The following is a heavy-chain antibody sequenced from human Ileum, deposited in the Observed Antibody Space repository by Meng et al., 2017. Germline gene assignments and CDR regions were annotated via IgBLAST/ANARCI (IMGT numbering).Heavy chain of an antibody. CDR2: IKQDESEK. CDR1: GFTFSNYW. J-gene: IGHJ5*02. V-gene: IGHV3-7*01. D-gene: IGHD2/OR15-2a*01. CDR3: AILGFQGIDP. Sequence: GQLVESGGGLVQPGGSLGLSWAASGFTFSNYWMSWVRQSPGKGLEWVANIKQDESEKYFMDSVKGRFTVSRDNAKNSLYLQMNSLRAEDTAVYYCAILGFQGIDPWGQGTLVTVSS.